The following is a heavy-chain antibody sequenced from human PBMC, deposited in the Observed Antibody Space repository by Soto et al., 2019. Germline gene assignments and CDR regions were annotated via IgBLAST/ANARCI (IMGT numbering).Heavy chain of an antibody. D-gene: IGHD3-22*01. CDR2: IGTAGDT. CDR3: ARVLPDYYDSSAHTGGAFDI. CDR1: GFTFSSYD. V-gene: IGHV3-13*01. Sequence: GGSLRLSCAASGFTFSSYDMHWVRQATGKGLEWVSAIGTAGDTYYPGSVKGRFTISRENAKNSLYLQMNSLRAEDTAVYYCARVLPDYYDSSAHTGGAFDIWGQGTMVTVSS. J-gene: IGHJ3*02.